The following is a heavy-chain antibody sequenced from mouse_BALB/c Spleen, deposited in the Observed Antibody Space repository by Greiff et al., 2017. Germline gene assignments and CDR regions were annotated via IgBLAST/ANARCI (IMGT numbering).Heavy chain of an antibody. D-gene: IGHD1-2*01. CDR3: ARRITTAPYYAMDY. J-gene: IGHJ4*01. V-gene: IGHV1-14*01. CDR2: INPYNDGT. CDR1: GYTFTSYV. Sequence: SGPELVKPGASVKMSCKASGYTFTSYVMHWVKQKPGQGLEWIGYINPYNDGTKYNEKFKGKATLTSDKSSSTAYMELSSLTSEDSAVYYCARRITTAPYYAMDYWGQGTSVTVSS.